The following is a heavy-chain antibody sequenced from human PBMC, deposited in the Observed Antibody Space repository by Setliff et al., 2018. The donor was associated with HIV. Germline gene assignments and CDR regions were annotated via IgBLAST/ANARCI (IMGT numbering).Heavy chain of an antibody. CDR3: ARSRRYYDSSGYYPGAFDI. D-gene: IGHD3-22*01. J-gene: IGHJ3*02. CDR2: INHSGST. Sequence: PSETLSLTCAVYGGSFSGYYWTWIRQPPGKGLERIGEINHSGSTNYNPSLKSRVTISVNKSKNQFSLKLSSVTAADTAVYYCARSRRYYDSSGYYPGAFDIWGQGTVVTVSS. CDR1: GGSFSGYY. V-gene: IGHV4-34*01.